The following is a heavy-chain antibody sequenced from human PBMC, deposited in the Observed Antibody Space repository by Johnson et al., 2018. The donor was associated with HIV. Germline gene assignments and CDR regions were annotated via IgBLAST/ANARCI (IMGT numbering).Heavy chain of an antibody. CDR3: AREAHYYDSSGLKRGAFDI. CDR2: ISYAGSNK. J-gene: IGHJ3*02. CDR1: GFTFSSYA. V-gene: IGHV3-30-3*01. D-gene: IGHD3-22*01. Sequence: QVQLVESGGGVVQPGRSLRLSCAASGFTFSSYAMHWVRQAPGKGLEWVAVISYAGSNKYYADSVKGRFTISRDNSKNTLYLQMNSLRAEDTAVYYCAREAHYYDSSGLKRGAFDIWGQGTMVTVSS.